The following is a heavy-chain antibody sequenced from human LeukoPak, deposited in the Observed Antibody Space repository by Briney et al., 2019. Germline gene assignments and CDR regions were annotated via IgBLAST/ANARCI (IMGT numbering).Heavy chain of an antibody. CDR1: GFTFSSYS. CDR2: ISSSSSYI. Sequence: KPGGSLRLSCAASGFTFSSYSMNWVRQAPGKGLEWVSSISSSSSYIYYADSVKGRFTISRDNAKNSLYLQMNSLRAEDTAVYYCARDHSSGYYFDYWGQGTLVTVSS. D-gene: IGHD3-22*01. V-gene: IGHV3-21*01. J-gene: IGHJ4*02. CDR3: ARDHSSGYYFDY.